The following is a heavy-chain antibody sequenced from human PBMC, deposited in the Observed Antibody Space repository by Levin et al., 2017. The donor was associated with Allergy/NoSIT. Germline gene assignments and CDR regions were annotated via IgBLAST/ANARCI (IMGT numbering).Heavy chain of an antibody. D-gene: IGHD2-15*01. J-gene: IGHJ4*02. CDR2: ISGDRSYI. Sequence: VASVKVSCAASGFIFSAYSMNWVRQAPGKGLEWVSSISGDRSYIYYADSLKGRFTISRDNAKNSLYLQMNSLRAEDTAVYYCATRYCSGGSCRFFDYWGQGTLVTVSS. CDR1: GFIFSAYS. V-gene: IGHV3-21*06. CDR3: ATRYCSGGSCRFFDY.